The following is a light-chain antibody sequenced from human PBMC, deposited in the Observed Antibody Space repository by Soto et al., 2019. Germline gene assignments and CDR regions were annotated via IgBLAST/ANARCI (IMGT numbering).Light chain of an antibody. V-gene: IGLV1-40*01. CDR3: QSYDSSLSGYV. J-gene: IGLJ1*01. Sequence: QSVLTQPPSVSGAPGQRVTISCTGSSSNIGAGYDVHWYQQLPGTAPKLLIYGNSNRPSGVPDRLSGSKSGTSASLAITGLQAEDEADYYCQSYDSSLSGYVFGTGTKVTVL. CDR2: GNS. CDR1: SSNIGAGYD.